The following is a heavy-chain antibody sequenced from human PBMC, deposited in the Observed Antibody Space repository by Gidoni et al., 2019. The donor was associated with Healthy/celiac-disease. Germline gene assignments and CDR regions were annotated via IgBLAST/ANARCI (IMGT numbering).Heavy chain of an antibody. V-gene: IGHV3-33*01. J-gene: IGHJ3*02. D-gene: IGHD5-12*01. CDR2: IWYDGSNK. CDR1: GFTFSSYG. CDR3: ASISRGRRRDGYNYDAFDI. Sequence: QVQLVESGGGVVQPGRYLRLSCAASGFTFSSYGLPWVRQAPGKGLEWVAVIWYDGSNKYYADSVKGRFTISRDNSNTTLYLQMNSLRSEDTAVYYCASISRGRRRDGYNYDAFDIWGQGTMVTVSS.